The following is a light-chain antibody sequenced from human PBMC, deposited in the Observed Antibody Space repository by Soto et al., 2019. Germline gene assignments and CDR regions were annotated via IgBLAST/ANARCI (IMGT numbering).Light chain of an antibody. V-gene: IGLV2-14*03. J-gene: IGLJ1*01. CDR1: NTDVGGYNY. Sequence: QSALTQPASVSGSPGQSITISCSGTNTDVGGYNYVSWYQQYPGKAPKLIIYEVSNRPSGVSNRFSVSKSGITASLTISGLQAEDVGDYYCSSYSDNSTYVFATGTKVTVL. CDR2: EVS. CDR3: SSYSDNSTYV.